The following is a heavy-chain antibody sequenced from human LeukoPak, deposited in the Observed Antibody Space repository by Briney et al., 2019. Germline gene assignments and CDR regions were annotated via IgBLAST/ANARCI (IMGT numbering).Heavy chain of an antibody. CDR1: GFTFSSYS. Sequence: GGTLRLSCAASGFTFSSYSMNWVRQAPGKGLEWVSSISSSSSYIYYADSVKGRFTISRDNAKNSLYLQMNSLRAEDTAVYYCARGYSSSWHHYYYYMDVWGKGTTVTVSS. J-gene: IGHJ6*03. CDR2: ISSSSSYI. D-gene: IGHD6-13*01. CDR3: ARGYSSSWHHYYYYMDV. V-gene: IGHV3-21*01.